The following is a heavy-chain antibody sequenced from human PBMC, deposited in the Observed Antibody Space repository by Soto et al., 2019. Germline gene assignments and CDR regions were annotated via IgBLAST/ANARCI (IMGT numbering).Heavy chain of an antibody. CDR1: WYIFSSNTAS. CDR3: ATERFLPWVNRGMEV. D-gene: IGHD3-3*01. J-gene: IGHJ6*01. V-gene: IGHV6-1*01. CDR2: TYYRSKWYN. Sequence: PSHPLXRTCGISWYIFSSNTASCNCIMQSPSRGLEWLGRTYYRSKWYNDYAVCVKGRITINPDTSKNQFSLQLNSVTPEDTAVHSCATERFLPWVNRGMEVRGQRPTV.